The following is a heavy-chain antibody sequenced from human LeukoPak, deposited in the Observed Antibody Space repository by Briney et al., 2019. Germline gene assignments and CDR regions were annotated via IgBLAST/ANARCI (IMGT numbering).Heavy chain of an antibody. V-gene: IGHV4-39*01. CDR3: ARRLVAPTTIDY. D-gene: IGHD1-1*01. CDR2: IYYSGST. CDR1: GGSISSSSYD. Sequence: SETLSLTCTVSGGSISSSSYDWGWIRQPRGKGLEWIGSIYYSGSTYYNPSLKSRVTISVDTSKNQFSLKLSSVTAADTAVYYCARRLVAPTTIDYWGQGTLVTVSS. J-gene: IGHJ4*02.